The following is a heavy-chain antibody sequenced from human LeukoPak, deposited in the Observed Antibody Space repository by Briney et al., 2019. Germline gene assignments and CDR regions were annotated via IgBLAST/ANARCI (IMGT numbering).Heavy chain of an antibody. V-gene: IGHV3-21*01. D-gene: IGHD3-10*01. CDR2: ISDSSTYI. CDR1: GITLSSYN. J-gene: IGHJ6*02. CDR3: ARMRSGSFGMDI. Sequence: GGSLRLSCAASGITLSSYNMYWVRQAPGKGLEWVSSISDSSTYILYADSVRGRFTISRDNAKNSLYLQMNSLRAEDTAVYYCARMRSGSFGMDIWGQGTTVTVSS.